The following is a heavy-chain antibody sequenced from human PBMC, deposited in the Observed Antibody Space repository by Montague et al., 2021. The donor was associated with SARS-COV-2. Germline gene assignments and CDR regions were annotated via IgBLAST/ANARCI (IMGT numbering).Heavy chain of an antibody. CDR1: GFTFNNYG. CDR3: ARQLGYYYGMDV. D-gene: IGHD3-10*01. CDR2: ISNDGGNK. J-gene: IGHJ6*02. Sequence: SLRLSCAASGFTFNNYGMHWVRQAPGKELEWVAVISNDGGNKYYADSVKGRFSISRDNSKNTLYLQMNSLGAEDTAVYYCARQLGYYYGMDVWGQGTTVTVSS. V-gene: IGHV3-30*03.